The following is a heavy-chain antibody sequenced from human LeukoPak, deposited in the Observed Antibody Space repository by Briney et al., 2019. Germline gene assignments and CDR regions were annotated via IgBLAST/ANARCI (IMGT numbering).Heavy chain of an antibody. CDR2: IQSKTDGGKT. V-gene: IGHV3-15*07. Sequence: GGSLTLSCAASGFIVTNAWMNWVRQAPGKGLEWVGRIQSKTDGGKTDYAAPVKGRFTISRDDSKNTLYLQMNSLKTEDTAIYYCTTGIRGDWGQGPWSPSPQ. CDR3: TTGIRGD. CDR1: GFIVTNAW. D-gene: IGHD3-3*02. J-gene: IGHJ1*01.